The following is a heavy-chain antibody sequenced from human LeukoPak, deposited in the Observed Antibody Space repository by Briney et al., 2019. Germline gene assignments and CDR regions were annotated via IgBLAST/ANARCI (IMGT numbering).Heavy chain of an antibody. J-gene: IGHJ5*02. Sequence: ASVKVSCKASGYTFTGYYMHWMRQAPGQGLEWMGWINPNSGGTNYAQKFQGRVTMTRDTSISTAYMELSRLRSDDTAVYYCARDPALKSKKQWLVRGYWFDPWGQGTLVTVSS. CDR3: ARDPALKSKKQWLVRGYWFDP. CDR1: GYTFTGYY. CDR2: INPNSGGT. V-gene: IGHV1-2*02. D-gene: IGHD6-19*01.